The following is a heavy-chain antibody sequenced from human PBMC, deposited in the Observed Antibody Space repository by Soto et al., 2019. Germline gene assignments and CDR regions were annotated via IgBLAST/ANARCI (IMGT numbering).Heavy chain of an antibody. J-gene: IGHJ4*02. CDR2: IYYSGST. CDR1: GGSISSGGYY. D-gene: IGHD2-15*01. Sequence: PSETLSLTCTVSGGSISSGGYYWSWIRQHPGKGLEWIGYIYYSGSTYYNPSLKSRVTISVDTSKNQFSLKLSSVTAADTAVYYCARGAVVAATAFDYWGQGTLVTVSS. CDR3: ARGAVVAATAFDY. V-gene: IGHV4-31*03.